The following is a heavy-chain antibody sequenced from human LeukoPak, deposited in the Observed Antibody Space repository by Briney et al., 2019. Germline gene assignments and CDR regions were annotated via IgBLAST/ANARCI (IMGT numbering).Heavy chain of an antibody. Sequence: ASVKVSCKASGYTFTSYYMHWVRQAPGQGLEWMGIINPSGGSTSYAQKFQGRVTMTRDTSTSTVYMELSSLRSEDTAVYYCARGRGSGYYDSSGYYAEDYWGQGTLVTVSS. CDR2: INPSGGST. D-gene: IGHD3-22*01. J-gene: IGHJ4*02. CDR3: ARGRGSGYYDSSGYYAEDY. V-gene: IGHV1-46*01. CDR1: GYTFTSYY.